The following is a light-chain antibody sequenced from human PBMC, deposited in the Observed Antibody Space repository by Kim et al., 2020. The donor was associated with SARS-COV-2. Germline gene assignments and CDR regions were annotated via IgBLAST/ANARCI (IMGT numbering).Light chain of an antibody. CDR1: QSISSY. CDR3: QQSYSTPWT. J-gene: IGKJ1*01. CDR2: AAS. Sequence: DIQMTQSPSSLSASVGDRVTITCRASQSISSYLNWYQQKPGKAPKLLIYAASSLQSGVPSRFSGSGSGTDFTLTISSLQPEDFANYYWQQSYSTPWTFGQGTKVDIK. V-gene: IGKV1-39*01.